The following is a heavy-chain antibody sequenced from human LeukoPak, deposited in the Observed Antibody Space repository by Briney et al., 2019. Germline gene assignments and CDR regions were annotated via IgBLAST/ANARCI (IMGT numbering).Heavy chain of an antibody. CDR1: GYTFTSYD. CDR2: IIPIFGTA. Sequence: GASVKVSCKASGYTFTSYDINWVRQAPGQGLEWMGGIIPIFGTANYAQKFQGRVTITADESTSTAYMELSSLRSEDTAVYYCARALDIVVVPAAIRGFSYYYYMDVWGKGTTVTVSS. V-gene: IGHV1-69*13. D-gene: IGHD2-2*02. CDR3: ARALDIVVVPAAIRGFSYYYYMDV. J-gene: IGHJ6*03.